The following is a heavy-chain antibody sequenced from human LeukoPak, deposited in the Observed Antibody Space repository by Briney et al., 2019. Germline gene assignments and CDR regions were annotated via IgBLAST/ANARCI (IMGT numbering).Heavy chain of an antibody. CDR1: GGSISSYY. CDR2: IYYSGST. D-gene: IGHD6-19*01. J-gene: IGHJ4*02. V-gene: IGHV4-59*01. Sequence: SETLSLTCTVSGGSISSYYWSWIRQPPGKGLEWIGYIYYSGSTNYNPSLKSRVTISVDTSKNQFSLKLSSVTAADTAVYYCASSGYSSGWSNFDYWGQGTLVTVPS. CDR3: ASSGYSSGWSNFDY.